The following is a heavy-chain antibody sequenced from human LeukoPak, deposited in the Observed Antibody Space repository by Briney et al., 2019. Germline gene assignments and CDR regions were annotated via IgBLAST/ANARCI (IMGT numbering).Heavy chain of an antibody. CDR3: ATNVGDYGEIYYYYMDV. Sequence: PSETLSLTCAVYGGSFSGYYWSWIRQPPGKGLEWIGEINHSGSTNYNPSLKSRVTISVDTSKNQFSLKLSSVTAADTAVYYCATNVGDYGEIYYYYMDVWGKGTTVTVSS. J-gene: IGHJ6*03. D-gene: IGHD4-17*01. CDR2: INHSGST. CDR1: GGSFSGYY. V-gene: IGHV4-34*01.